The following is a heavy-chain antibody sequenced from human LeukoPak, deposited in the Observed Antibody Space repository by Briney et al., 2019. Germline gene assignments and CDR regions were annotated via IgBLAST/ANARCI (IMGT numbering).Heavy chain of an antibody. V-gene: IGHV3-23*01. CDR2: ISGSGGST. D-gene: IGHD3-22*01. J-gene: IGHJ4*02. CDR3: ARQGITMIVVVITNSYYFDY. CDR1: GFTFSSYA. Sequence: GGSLSLSGAASGFTFSSYAMSWVRQAPGKGLEGVSAISGSGGSTYYADSVKGRFTISRDNSKNTLYLQMNSLRAEDTAVYYCARQGITMIVVVITNSYYFDYWGQGTLVTVSS.